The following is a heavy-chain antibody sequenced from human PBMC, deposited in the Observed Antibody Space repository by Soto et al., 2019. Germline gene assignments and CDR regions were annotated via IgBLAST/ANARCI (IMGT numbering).Heavy chain of an antibody. CDR2: ISFDGGNK. CDR3: AKDTRPGVYYSYYGMDV. D-gene: IGHD3-10*01. Sequence: GGSLRLSCVVFGSNYGTHWVRQAPGKGLEWVAVISFDGGNKYHADPVKGRFTISRDNSKNTLYLQMNTLRPEDTAVYYCAKDTRPGVYYSYYGMDVWGQGTTVTVSS. J-gene: IGHJ6*02. V-gene: IGHV3-30*18. CDR1: GSNYG.